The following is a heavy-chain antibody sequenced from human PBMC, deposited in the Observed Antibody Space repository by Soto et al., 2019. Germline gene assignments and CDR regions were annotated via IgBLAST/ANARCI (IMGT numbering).Heavy chain of an antibody. CDR3: ARNQAGTVFRLPTHIYDMDV. V-gene: IGHV4-59*01. CDR1: GDSISGYY. Sequence: QVQLQESGPGLVKPSETLSLTCTVSGDSISGYYWCWIRQAPGKGLEWIGYPYYTGRTACNPSLQGRVTISVVTSSIKFPLELTSVTAADTAVYYSARNQAGTVFRLPTHIYDMDVWGKGTTVTVYS. CDR2: PYYTGRT. D-gene: IGHD3-3*01. J-gene: IGHJ6*03.